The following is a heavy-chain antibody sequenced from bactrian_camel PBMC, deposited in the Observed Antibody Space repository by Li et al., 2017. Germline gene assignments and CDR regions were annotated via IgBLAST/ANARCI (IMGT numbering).Heavy chain of an antibody. V-gene: IGHV3S40*01. J-gene: IGHJ4*01. CDR1: GYTGPGSNYC. Sequence: EVQLVESGGGAVQAGGSLRLSCVASGYTGPGSNYCMAWFRRVPGGEREGVAAIYTGGDTTLYADSVKGRFTISQDNAKLTVYLQMTSLKPEDTAMYYCAAEVENNAWTSEYNDWGQGTQVTVS. CDR2: IYTGGDTT. CDR3: AAEVENNAWTSEYND. D-gene: IGHD1*01.